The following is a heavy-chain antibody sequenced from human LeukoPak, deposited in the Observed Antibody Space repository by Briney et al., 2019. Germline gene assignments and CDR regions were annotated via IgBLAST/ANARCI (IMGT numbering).Heavy chain of an antibody. CDR3: ARGVDAFDM. Sequence: GGSLRLSCAASGFTFSDYYMSWVRQAPGKGLEWVSVIYSGGTTYYADSVKGRFTISRDNSKNTLSLQMNSLRGEDTAVYYCARGVDAFDMWGQGTMVTVSS. CDR1: GFTFSDYY. J-gene: IGHJ3*02. V-gene: IGHV3-66*01. CDR2: IYSGGTT. D-gene: IGHD3-16*01.